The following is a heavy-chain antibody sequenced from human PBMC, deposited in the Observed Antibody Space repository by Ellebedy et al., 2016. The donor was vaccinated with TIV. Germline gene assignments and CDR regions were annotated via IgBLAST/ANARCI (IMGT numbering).Heavy chain of an antibody. Sequence: GESLKISXAASGFTLSSYAMSWVRQAPGKGLEWVSTITDSGDTTYYADSVKGRFTISRDNSKGTLYLQMNSLGAEDTAVYYCAKQAQLRYFDWTFEDYWGQGTLVTVSS. CDR3: AKQAQLRYFDWTFEDY. J-gene: IGHJ4*02. CDR2: ITDSGDTT. V-gene: IGHV3-23*01. D-gene: IGHD3-9*01. CDR1: GFTLSSYA.